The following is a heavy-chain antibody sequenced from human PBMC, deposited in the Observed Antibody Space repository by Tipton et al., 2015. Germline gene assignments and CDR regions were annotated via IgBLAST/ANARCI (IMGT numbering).Heavy chain of an antibody. J-gene: IGHJ4*02. V-gene: IGHV4-34*01. D-gene: IGHD3-16*01. Sequence: TLSLTCAVSGGSFSTYYWSWIRQPPGKGLEWIAEITHSGSTNYNPSLKSRVTISVDTSKNQFSLKLTSVTAADTAVYYCARIRGRYVMDYWGQGTLVTVSS. CDR3: ARIRGRYVMDY. CDR1: GGSFSTYY. CDR2: ITHSGST.